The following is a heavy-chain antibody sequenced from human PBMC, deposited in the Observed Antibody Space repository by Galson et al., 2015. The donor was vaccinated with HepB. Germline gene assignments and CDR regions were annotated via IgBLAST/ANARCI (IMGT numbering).Heavy chain of an antibody. V-gene: IGHV3-53*01. CDR1: GFAVSGRY. CDR3: ARGGLEGNNGAYGMDV. Sequence: SLRLSCAASGFAVSGRYMNWVRQAPGKGLEWVSVIYRGGTTYYAESVMGRFTISRDNSKNTVYLQMNSLIDEDTALYYCARGGLEGNNGAYGMDVWGQGTTVIVFS. D-gene: IGHD2-8*01. J-gene: IGHJ6*02. CDR2: IYRGGTT.